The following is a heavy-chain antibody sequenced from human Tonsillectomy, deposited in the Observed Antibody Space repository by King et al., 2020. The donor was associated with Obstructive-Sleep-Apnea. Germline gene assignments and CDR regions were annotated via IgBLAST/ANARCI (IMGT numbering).Heavy chain of an antibody. D-gene: IGHD6-13*01. CDR1: GFTFRNYG. V-gene: IGHV3-23*04. CDR3: AKYRGQQLVNWYFDL. CDR2: IGGSGGST. J-gene: IGHJ2*01. Sequence: VQLVESGGGLVQPGGSLRLSCAASGFTFRNYGMSWVRQAPGKGLEWVSTIGGSGGSTIYADSVKGRLIISRDNSKDTLYLQMSSLRAEDTAVYYCAKYRGQQLVNWYFDLWGRGTLVTVSS.